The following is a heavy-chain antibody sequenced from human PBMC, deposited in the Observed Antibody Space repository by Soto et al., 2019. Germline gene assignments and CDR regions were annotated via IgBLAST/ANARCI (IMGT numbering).Heavy chain of an antibody. D-gene: IGHD3-10*01. CDR1: GYTFTSYG. Sequence: QVQLVQSGAEVKKPGASVKVSCKASGYTFTSYGISWVRQAPGQGLEWMGWISAYSGNTNYAQKLQGRVTMTTDTSTSTAYMELRSLRSDDTAVYYCARDPDKGGSGRYRYGMDAWGQGTTVTVSS. CDR2: ISAYSGNT. V-gene: IGHV1-18*01. J-gene: IGHJ6*02. CDR3: ARDPDKGGSGRYRYGMDA.